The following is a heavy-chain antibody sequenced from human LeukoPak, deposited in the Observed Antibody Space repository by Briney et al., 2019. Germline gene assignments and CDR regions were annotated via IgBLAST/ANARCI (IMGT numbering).Heavy chain of an antibody. CDR2: IYYSGST. CDR1: GGSISSSNYY. J-gene: IGHJ4*02. D-gene: IGHD6-19*01. CDR3: ARNFSSGWFDY. Sequence: SETLSLTCTVSGGSISSSNYYWGWIRQPPGKGLEWIGSIYYSGSTSYNPSLKSRVTISVDTSKNQFSLKLSSVTAADTAVYYCARNFSSGWFDYWGQGTLVTVPS. V-gene: IGHV4-39*07.